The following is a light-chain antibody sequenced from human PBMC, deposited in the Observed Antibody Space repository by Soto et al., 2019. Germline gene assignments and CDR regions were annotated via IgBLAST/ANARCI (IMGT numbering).Light chain of an antibody. Sequence: EIVMTQYTATLSVSPVERATLSCRASQSVSSNLAWYQQKPGQAPRLLIYGASTRATGIPARFSGSGSGTEFTLTISSLQSEDFAVYYCQQYNNWPITFGQGTRLEIK. CDR2: GAS. CDR1: QSVSSN. CDR3: QQYNNWPIT. V-gene: IGKV3D-15*01. J-gene: IGKJ5*01.